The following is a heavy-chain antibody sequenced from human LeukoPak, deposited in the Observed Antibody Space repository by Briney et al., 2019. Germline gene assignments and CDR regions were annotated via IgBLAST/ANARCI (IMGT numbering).Heavy chain of an antibody. J-gene: IGHJ6*03. Sequence: PSQTLSLTCTVSGGSISSGGYYWSWIRQPAGKGLEWIGRIYTSGSTNYNPSLKSRVTMSVDTSKNQFSLKLSSVTAADTAVYYCARDGYSSGWSAYMDVWGKGTTVTASS. CDR3: ARDGYSSGWSAYMDV. D-gene: IGHD6-19*01. CDR1: GGSISSGGYY. V-gene: IGHV4-61*02. CDR2: IYTSGST.